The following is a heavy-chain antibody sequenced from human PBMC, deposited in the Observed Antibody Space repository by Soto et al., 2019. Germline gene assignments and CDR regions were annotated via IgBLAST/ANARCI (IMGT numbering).Heavy chain of an antibody. CDR2: IIPIFGTA. D-gene: IGHD4-17*01. J-gene: IGHJ4*02. Sequence: SVKVSCKASGGTFSSYAISWVRQAPGQGLEWMGGIIPIFGTANYAQKFQGRVTITADESTSTAYMELSSLRSEDTAVYYCARDTYGDPGVFDYWGQGTLVTVSS. CDR1: GGTFSSYA. CDR3: ARDTYGDPGVFDY. V-gene: IGHV1-69*13.